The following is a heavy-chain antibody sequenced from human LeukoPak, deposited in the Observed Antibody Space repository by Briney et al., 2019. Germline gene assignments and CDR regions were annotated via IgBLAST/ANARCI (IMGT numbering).Heavy chain of an antibody. Sequence: PSETLSLTCTVSGGSMSSFYWSWIRQPPGKGLEWIGYMYHSGSTNYNPSLKSRVTVSVDTSKDQFSLKLSFVTAADTAVYYCARGLRFWTVTTGVNWFDPWGQGTLVTVS. CDR1: GGSMSSFY. CDR3: ARGLRFWTVTTGVNWFDP. CDR2: MYHSGST. D-gene: IGHD3/OR15-3a*01. J-gene: IGHJ5*02. V-gene: IGHV4-59*01.